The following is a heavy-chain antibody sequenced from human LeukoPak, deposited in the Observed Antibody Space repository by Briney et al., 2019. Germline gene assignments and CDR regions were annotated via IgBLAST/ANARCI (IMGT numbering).Heavy chain of an antibody. CDR3: ARGHRGGQLVFSPNNWFDP. CDR1: GGSFSGYY. Sequence: SETLSLTCAVYGGSFSGYYWSWIRQPPGKGLEWIGEINHSGSTNYNPSLKSRVTISVDTSKNQFSLKLSSVTAADTAVYYCARGHRGGQLVFSPNNWFDPWGQGTLVTVSS. D-gene: IGHD6-6*01. V-gene: IGHV4-34*01. J-gene: IGHJ5*02. CDR2: INHSGST.